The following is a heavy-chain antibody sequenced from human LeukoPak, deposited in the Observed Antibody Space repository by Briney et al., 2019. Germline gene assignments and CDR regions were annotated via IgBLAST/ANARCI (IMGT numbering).Heavy chain of an antibody. CDR3: AKVYTSSSWAFYFDY. D-gene: IGHD6-6*01. J-gene: IGHJ4*02. Sequence: GGSLRLSCAAYGFTFTSYAMTWVRQAPGKGLGWVSRISDSGDSTYYADSVKGRFTISRDNSKNTLYLQMISLRAEDTAVYYCAKVYTSSSWAFYFDYWGQGNLVTVSS. CDR1: GFTFTSYA. CDR2: ISDSGDST. V-gene: IGHV3-23*01.